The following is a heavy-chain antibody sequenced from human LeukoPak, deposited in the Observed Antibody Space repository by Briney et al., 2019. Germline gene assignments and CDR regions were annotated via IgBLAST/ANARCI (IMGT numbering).Heavy chain of an antibody. CDR1: GFSLGNARMG. Sequence: SGPVLVKPTETLTLTCTVSGFSLGNARMGVSWIRQPPGKALEWLAHIFSHEEKSYSTSLKNRLTISTAPSNSQVVLTMTTMDPVDTATYYCARSASSYGWYFDLWGRGTLVTVS. J-gene: IGHJ2*01. V-gene: IGHV2-26*01. CDR3: ARSASSYGWYFDL. CDR2: IFSHEEK. D-gene: IGHD5-18*01.